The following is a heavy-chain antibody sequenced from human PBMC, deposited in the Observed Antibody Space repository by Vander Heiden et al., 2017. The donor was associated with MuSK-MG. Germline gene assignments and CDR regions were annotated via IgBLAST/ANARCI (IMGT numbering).Heavy chain of an antibody. V-gene: IGHV4-59*01. Sequence: QVQLQESGPGLVKPSETLSLTCTVSGGSISSYYWSWIRQPPGKGLEWIGYIYYSGSTNYNPSLKSRVTISVDTSKNQFSLKLSSVTAADTAVYYCARVRIAVAGMDVWGQGTTVTVSS. D-gene: IGHD6-19*01. J-gene: IGHJ6*02. CDR2: IYYSGST. CDR1: GGSISSYY. CDR3: ARVRIAVAGMDV.